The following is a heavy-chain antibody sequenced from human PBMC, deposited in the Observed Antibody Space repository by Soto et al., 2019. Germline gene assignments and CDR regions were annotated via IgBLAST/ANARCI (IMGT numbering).Heavy chain of an antibody. Sequence: GASVKVSCKASGGTFNSQPITWVRQAPGQGLEWMGGSIPIYGTANYAQKFQGRVTITADESATTVYMELSSLRSEDTAVYYCARVMRGRVVVPAAIDYYYYYGMDVWGQGTTLTVYS. CDR3: ARVMRGRVVVPAAIDYYYYYGMDV. V-gene: IGHV1-69*13. CDR2: SIPIYGTA. J-gene: IGHJ6*02. CDR1: GGTFNSQP. D-gene: IGHD2-2*01.